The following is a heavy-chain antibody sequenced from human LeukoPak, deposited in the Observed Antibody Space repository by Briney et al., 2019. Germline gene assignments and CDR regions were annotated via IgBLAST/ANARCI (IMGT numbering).Heavy chain of an antibody. CDR3: AGEAGGGYARAFDI. Sequence: SETLSLTCIVSGGSISSYSWTWIRQPAGEGLEWIGRTYTSGTTNYNPSLKSRVTMSVDTSKNQFSLKLSSVTAADTAVYYCAGEAGGGYARAFDIWGQGTMVTVSS. D-gene: IGHD5-12*01. CDR1: GGSISSYS. J-gene: IGHJ3*02. V-gene: IGHV4-4*07. CDR2: TYTSGTT.